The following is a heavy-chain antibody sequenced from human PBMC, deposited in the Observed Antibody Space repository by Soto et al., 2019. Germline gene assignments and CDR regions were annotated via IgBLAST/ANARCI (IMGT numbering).Heavy chain of an antibody. CDR2: ISYDGSNK. D-gene: IGHD3-9*01. CDR3: AKSFDWLRAPFDY. CDR1: GFTFSSYG. V-gene: IGHV3-30*18. Sequence: GSLRLSCAASGFTFSSYGMHWVRQAPGKGLEWVAVISYDGSNKYYADSVKGRFTISRDNSKNTLYLQMNSLRAEDTAVYYCAKSFDWLRAPFDYWGQGTLVTVSS. J-gene: IGHJ4*02.